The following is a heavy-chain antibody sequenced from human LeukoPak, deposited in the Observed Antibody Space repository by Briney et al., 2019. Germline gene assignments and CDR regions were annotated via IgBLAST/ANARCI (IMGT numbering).Heavy chain of an antibody. Sequence: GGSLRLSCAASGFTFSSYAMSWVRQAPGKGLEWVSAISGSGGSTYYADSVKGRFTISRDNSKNTLHLQMNSLRAEDTAVYYCAKGRSSTSWRWFDPWGQGTLVTVSS. CDR1: GFTFSSYA. J-gene: IGHJ5*02. CDR2: ISGSGGST. V-gene: IGHV3-23*01. CDR3: AKGRSSTSWRWFDP. D-gene: IGHD2-2*01.